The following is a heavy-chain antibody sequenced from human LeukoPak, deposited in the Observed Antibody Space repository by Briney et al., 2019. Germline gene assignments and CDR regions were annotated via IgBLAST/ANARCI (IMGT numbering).Heavy chain of an antibody. CDR3: AKSWLWYSEVYYFDY. D-gene: IGHD5-18*01. V-gene: IGHV3-23*01. CDR2: ISGSGDST. J-gene: IGHJ4*02. Sequence: GGSLRLSCAASGFTFSSYAMSWVRQAPGKGLEWVSAISGSGDSTYYADSVKGRFTISRDNSKNTLYLQMNSLRAEDTAVYYCAKSWLWYSEVYYFDYWGQGTLVTVSS. CDR1: GFTFSSYA.